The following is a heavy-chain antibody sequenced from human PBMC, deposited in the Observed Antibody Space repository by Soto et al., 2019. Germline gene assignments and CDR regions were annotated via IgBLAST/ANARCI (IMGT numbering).Heavy chain of an antibody. D-gene: IGHD2-2*02. J-gene: IGHJ4*02. CDR3: TRNLYTTGDFDH. V-gene: IGHV1-8*02. CDR1: GYTFTDYD. Sequence: QVQLMQSGAEVRKPGASVKVSCKASGYTFTDYDINWVRQATGQGLEWLGWMTPKSGYTGYAQKLXGWXPLTRDPARGTAYMELSSLTSEDTAVYYCTRNLYTTGDFDHWGQGKLVTVYS. CDR2: MTPKSGYT.